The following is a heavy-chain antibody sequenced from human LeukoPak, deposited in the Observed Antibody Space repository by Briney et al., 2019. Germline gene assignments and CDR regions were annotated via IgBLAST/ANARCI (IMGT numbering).Heavy chain of an antibody. CDR2: ISSSSSYI. CDR3: ARELFPTRPNWNYEGWTWFDP. V-gene: IGHV3-21*01. CDR1: GFTFSSYS. D-gene: IGHD1-7*01. J-gene: IGHJ5*02. Sequence: PGGSMRLSCAASGFTFSSYSMNWVRQAPGKGLEWVSSISSSSSYIYYADSVKGRFSISRDNAKNSLYLQMNSLRAEDTAVYYCARELFPTRPNWNYEGWTWFDPWGQGTLVTVSS.